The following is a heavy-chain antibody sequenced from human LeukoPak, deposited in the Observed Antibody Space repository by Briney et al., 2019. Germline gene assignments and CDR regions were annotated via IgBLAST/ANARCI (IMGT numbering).Heavy chain of an antibody. CDR3: AKGPYTNFFDS. CDR1: GGSISSYY. V-gene: IGHV4-4*07. J-gene: IGHJ4*01. Sequence: PSETLSLTCTVSGGSISSYYWSWIRQPAGRGLEWIGRIYISGRTNYNPSLESRVTLSLDTSKNQFSLKLRSVTAADTAVYYYAKGPYTNFFDSWGHGILVIVSS. CDR2: IYISGRT. D-gene: IGHD4-11*01.